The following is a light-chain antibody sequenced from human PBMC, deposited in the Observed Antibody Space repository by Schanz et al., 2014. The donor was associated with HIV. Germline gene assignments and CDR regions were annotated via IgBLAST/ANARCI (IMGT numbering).Light chain of an antibody. CDR1: SSDVGDYNY. Sequence: QSALTQPRSVSGSPGQSVTISCTGTSSDVGDYNYVSWYQQHPGKAPKLLIYDVTERPSGVPDRFSGFKSGNTASLTISGLQADDEADYYCSSYTSSLTRVFGTGTKLTVL. CDR3: SSYTSSLTRV. J-gene: IGLJ1*01. CDR2: DVT. V-gene: IGLV2-11*01.